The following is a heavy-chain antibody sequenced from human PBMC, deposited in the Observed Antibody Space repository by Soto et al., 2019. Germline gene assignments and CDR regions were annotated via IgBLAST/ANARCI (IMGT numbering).Heavy chain of an antibody. Sequence: SETLSLTCTVSGASLRSGSYYWIWIRQPPGKGLGWIGYISHSGRTNYDPSLKSRLTMSVETSQNQFSLQLNSVTAADTAVYYCSYGSSFDYWGQGTLVTVSS. CDR2: ISHSGRT. D-gene: IGHD3-10*01. J-gene: IGHJ4*02. V-gene: IGHV4-61*01. CDR1: GASLRSGSYY. CDR3: SYGSSFDY.